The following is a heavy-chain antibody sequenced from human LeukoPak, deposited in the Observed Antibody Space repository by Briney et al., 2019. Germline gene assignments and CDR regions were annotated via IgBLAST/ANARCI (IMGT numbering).Heavy chain of an antibody. D-gene: IGHD3-9*01. Sequence: GASVKVSCKASGGTFSSYAISWVRQAPGQGLEWMGGIIPIFGTANYAQKFQGRVTITADESTSTAYMELSSLRSEDTAVYYCARTLGGGLGRFDSDYYMDVWGKGTTVTISS. CDR2: IIPIFGTA. CDR3: ARTLGGGLGRFDSDYYMDV. V-gene: IGHV1-69*13. J-gene: IGHJ6*03. CDR1: GGTFSSYA.